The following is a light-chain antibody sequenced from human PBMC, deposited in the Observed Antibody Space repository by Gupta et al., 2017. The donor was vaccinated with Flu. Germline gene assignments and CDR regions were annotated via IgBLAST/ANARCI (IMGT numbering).Light chain of an antibody. CDR3: GSWDSRLSGYV. CDR1: SSTIGDYF. J-gene: IGLJ1*01. CDR2: ENN. Sequence: GTISCSGGSSTIGDYFVAWYQHLPGRAPKVLIYENNKRPAGIPDRFSASKSGTSATLGISGLQTGDEADYYCGSWDSRLSGYVFGTGTKVTV. V-gene: IGLV1-51*02.